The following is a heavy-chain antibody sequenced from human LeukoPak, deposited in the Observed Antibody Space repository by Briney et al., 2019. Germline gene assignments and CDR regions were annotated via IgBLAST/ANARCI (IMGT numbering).Heavy chain of an antibody. CDR1: GFTFSSYN. Sequence: GGSLRLSCAASGFTFSSYNMNWVRQAPGKGLEWVSSISSSSSYIYYADSVKGRFTISRDNAKNSPYLQMNSLRAEDTAVYYCAKAGRGVIPSDYWGQGTLVTVSS. D-gene: IGHD3-10*01. CDR3: AKAGRGVIPSDY. CDR2: ISSSSSYI. V-gene: IGHV3-21*04. J-gene: IGHJ4*02.